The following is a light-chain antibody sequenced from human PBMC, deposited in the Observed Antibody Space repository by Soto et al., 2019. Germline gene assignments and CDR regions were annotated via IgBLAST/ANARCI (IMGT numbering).Light chain of an antibody. V-gene: IGKV3-20*01. CDR3: HQFGSSPPAFT. CDR1: QSVSTRY. Sequence: ESMLTQSPGTLSLSPGERATLSCRASQSVSTRYLAWYQQKPGQAPRLLIYGASIRATGIPDRFSGSGSGTAFTLTISILEPEDFAVYYCHQFGSSPPAFTFGQGTKLEI. CDR2: GAS. J-gene: IGKJ2*01.